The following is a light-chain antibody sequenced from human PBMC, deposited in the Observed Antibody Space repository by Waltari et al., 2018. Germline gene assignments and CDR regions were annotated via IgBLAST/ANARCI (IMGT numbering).Light chain of an antibody. V-gene: IGKV1-27*01. Sequence: DIQMTNSPSSLSASVGHRVTITCRASQGIRNYLAWYQQKPGKVPKLLLYAASTLQSGVPSRFSGSGSGTDFTLTISSLQPEDVATYYCQKYNSAPRTFGQGTKVEIK. CDR1: QGIRNY. CDR3: QKYNSAPRT. J-gene: IGKJ1*01. CDR2: AAS.